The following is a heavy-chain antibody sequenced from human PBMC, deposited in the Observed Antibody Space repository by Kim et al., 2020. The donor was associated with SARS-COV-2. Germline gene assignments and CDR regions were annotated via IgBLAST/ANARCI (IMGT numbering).Heavy chain of an antibody. J-gene: IGHJ6*02. Sequence: GGSLRLSCAASGFTFSNAWMSWVRQAPGKGLEWVGRIKSKTDGGTTDYAAPVKGRFTISRDDSKNTLYLQMNSLKTEDTAVYYCTTDSTVYRITIFGHYYYGMDVWGQGTTVTVSS. CDR1: GFTFSNAW. CDR2: IKSKTDGGTT. CDR3: TTDSTVYRITIFGHYYYGMDV. D-gene: IGHD3-3*01. V-gene: IGHV3-15*01.